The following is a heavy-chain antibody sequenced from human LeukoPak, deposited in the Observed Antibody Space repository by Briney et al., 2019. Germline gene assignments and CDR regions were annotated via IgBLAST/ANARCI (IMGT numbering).Heavy chain of an antibody. Sequence: PSETLSLTCAVYGGSFSGYYWSWIRQPPGKGLEWIGEINHSGSTNYNPSLKSRVTISVDTSKNQFSLKLSSVTAADTAVYYCARGRRDGYNQHRFDWGQGTLVTVSS. CDR1: GGSFSGYY. D-gene: IGHD5-24*01. CDR3: ARGRRDGYNQHRFD. J-gene: IGHJ4*02. CDR2: INHSGST. V-gene: IGHV4-34*01.